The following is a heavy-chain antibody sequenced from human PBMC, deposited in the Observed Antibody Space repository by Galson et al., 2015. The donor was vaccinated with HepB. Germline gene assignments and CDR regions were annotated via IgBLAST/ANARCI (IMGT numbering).Heavy chain of an antibody. J-gene: IGHJ3*02. V-gene: IGHV1-18*04. Sequence: SVKVSCKASGYTFTSYGISWVRQAPGQGLEWMGWISTYNGNTNYAQKLHDRITLTTDTSTSTAYMELRSLRSDDTAVYYCAGDRYSSSSDAFDIWGQGTMVTVSS. CDR1: GYTFTSYG. CDR2: ISTYNGNT. D-gene: IGHD6-13*01. CDR3: AGDRYSSSSDAFDI.